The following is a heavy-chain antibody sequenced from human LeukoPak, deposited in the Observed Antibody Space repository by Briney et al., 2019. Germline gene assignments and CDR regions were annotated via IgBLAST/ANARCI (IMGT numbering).Heavy chain of an antibody. CDR2: IYYSGST. CDR1: GGSISSSSYY. J-gene: IGHJ4*02. V-gene: IGHV4-39*01. D-gene: IGHD5-12*01. CDR3: ARHILYSGYDSDY. Sequence: SETLSLTCTVSGGSISSSSYYWGWIRQPPGKGLEWIGGIYYSGSTYYNPSLKSRVTISVDTSKNQFSLKLSSVTAADTAVYYCARHILYSGYDSDYWGQGTLVTVSS.